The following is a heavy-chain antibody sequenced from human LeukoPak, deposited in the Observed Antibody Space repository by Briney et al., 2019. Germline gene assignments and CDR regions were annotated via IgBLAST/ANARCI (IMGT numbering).Heavy chain of an antibody. CDR3: AKDFLLWFGELSPLDY. CDR1: GFTFSSYA. V-gene: IGHV3-23*01. Sequence: GGSLRLSCAASGFTFSSYAMSWVRQAPGKGLEWVSSISDSGGSTYYTDSVKGRFTISRDNSKNTLYLQMNSLRAEDTAVYYCAKDFLLWFGELSPLDYWGQGTLVTVSS. J-gene: IGHJ4*02. CDR2: ISDSGGST. D-gene: IGHD3-10*01.